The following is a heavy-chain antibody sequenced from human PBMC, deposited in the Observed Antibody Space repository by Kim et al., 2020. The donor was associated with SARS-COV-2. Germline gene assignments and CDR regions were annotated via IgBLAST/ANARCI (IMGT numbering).Heavy chain of an antibody. Sequence: SVKVSCKASGGTFSSYAISWVRQAPGQGLEWMGGIIPIFGTANYAQKFQGRVTITADESTSTAYMELSSLRSEDTAVYYCARDRSVDSSGYYYSDAYYFDYWGQGTLVTVSS. V-gene: IGHV1-69*13. CDR3: ARDRSVDSSGYYYSDAYYFDY. D-gene: IGHD3-22*01. CDR1: GGTFSSYA. J-gene: IGHJ4*02. CDR2: IIPIFGTA.